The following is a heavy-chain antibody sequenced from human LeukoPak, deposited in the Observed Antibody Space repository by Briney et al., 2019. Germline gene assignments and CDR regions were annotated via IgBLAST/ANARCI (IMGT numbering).Heavy chain of an antibody. CDR2: VNLQGST. J-gene: IGHJ4*02. D-gene: IGHD4-17*01. CDR3: ARGRRTVTTPHYFDY. V-gene: IGHV4-4*02. Sequence: PSETLSLTCGVSGGSISNTNWWTWVRQPPGKGLEWIGEVNLQGSTNYNPSLKSRVAISVDKSENHISLKLTSVTAADTAVYYCARGRRTVTTPHYFDYWGQGTLVTVSS. CDR1: GGSISNTNW.